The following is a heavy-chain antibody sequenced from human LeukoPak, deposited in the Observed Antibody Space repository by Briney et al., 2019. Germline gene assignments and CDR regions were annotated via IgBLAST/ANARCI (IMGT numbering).Heavy chain of an antibody. V-gene: IGHV3-9*03. CDR1: GFSFDDYA. CDR2: ISSNSGSM. Sequence: GGSLRLSCAASGFSFDDYAMHWVPQVPGKGLEWVLGISSNSGSMGYADSVKGRFTISRDNAKNSLYLQMNSLRAEDMGLYYCAKDAYSASPRGYYMDVWGKGTTVTVSS. CDR3: AKDAYSASPRGYYMDV. J-gene: IGHJ6*03. D-gene: IGHD6-13*01.